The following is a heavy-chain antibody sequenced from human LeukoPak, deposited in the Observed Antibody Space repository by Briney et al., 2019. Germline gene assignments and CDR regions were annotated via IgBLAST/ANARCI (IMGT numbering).Heavy chain of an antibody. CDR1: GGSISSGSYY. CDR3: ARVAYGSGSRLIDC. D-gene: IGHD3-10*01. J-gene: IGHJ4*02. Sequence: SETLSLTCTVSGGSISSGSYYWSWIRQPAGKGLESIGRIYSSGGTNYNPSLRSRVTMSVDTSKNQFSLKLTSVTAADTAVYYCARVAYGSGSRLIDCWGQGTLVTISS. CDR2: IYSSGGT. V-gene: IGHV4-61*02.